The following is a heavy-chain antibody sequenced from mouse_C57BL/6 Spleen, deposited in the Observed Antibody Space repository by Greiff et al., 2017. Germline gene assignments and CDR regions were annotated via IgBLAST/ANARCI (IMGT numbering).Heavy chain of an antibody. CDR1: GYTFTSYW. D-gene: IGHD2-5*01. Sequence: VQLQQPGAELVKPGASVKLSCKASGYTFTSYWMHWVKQRPGQGLEWIGRIHPSDSDTNYNQKFKGKATLTVDKSSSTAYMQLSSLTSEDTAVYYCTISSYSNYGPGAMDYWGQGTSVTVSS. J-gene: IGHJ4*01. CDR2: IHPSDSDT. V-gene: IGHV1-74*01. CDR3: TISSYSNYGPGAMDY.